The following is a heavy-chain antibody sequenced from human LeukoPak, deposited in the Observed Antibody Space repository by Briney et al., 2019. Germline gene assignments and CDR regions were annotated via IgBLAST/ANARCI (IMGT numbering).Heavy chain of an antibody. J-gene: IGHJ3*02. CDR1: GFTFSSYG. Sequence: PGRSLRLSCAASGFTFSSYGMHWVRQAPGKGLEWVAFIRYDGSNKYYADSVKGRFTISRDNSKNTLYLQMNSLRAEDTAVYYCAKPIEGITMIVVVPRAFDIWGQGTMVTVSS. CDR3: AKPIEGITMIVVVPRAFDI. CDR2: IRYDGSNK. D-gene: IGHD3-22*01. V-gene: IGHV3-30*02.